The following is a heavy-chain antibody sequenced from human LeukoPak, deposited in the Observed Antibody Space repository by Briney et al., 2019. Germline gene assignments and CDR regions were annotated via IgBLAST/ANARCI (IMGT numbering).Heavy chain of an antibody. CDR2: INWDDQK. J-gene: IGHJ5*02. V-gene: IGHV2-5*02. Sequence: SGPTLVHPTPTLTLTCTFPGFSLATSGVGVGWIRQPPGKALEWLALINWDDQKVYSPSLQSRLSITKDTSKNQVVLTMTNVDPVDTATYYCAHRRDSSGYQYRYWFAPWGQGTLVTVSS. CDR3: AHRRDSSGYQYRYWFAP. CDR1: GFSLATSGVG. D-gene: IGHD3-22*01.